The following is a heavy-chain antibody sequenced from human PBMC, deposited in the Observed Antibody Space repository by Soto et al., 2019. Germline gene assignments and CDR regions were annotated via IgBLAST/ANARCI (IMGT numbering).Heavy chain of an antibody. CDR1: GFTFSSYG. V-gene: IGHV3-33*01. Sequence: QVQLVESGGGVVQPGRSLRLSCAASGFTFSSYGMHWVRQAPGKGPEWVAVIWYDGSNKYYADSVKGRFTISRDNSKNTLYLQMNSLRAEDTAVYYCARVSSNDAFDIWGQGTMVTVSS. J-gene: IGHJ3*02. CDR2: IWYDGSNK. CDR3: ARVSSNDAFDI.